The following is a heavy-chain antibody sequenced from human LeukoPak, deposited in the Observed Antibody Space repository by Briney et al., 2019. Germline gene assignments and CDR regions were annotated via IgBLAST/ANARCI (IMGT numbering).Heavy chain of an antibody. CDR2: ISGSGDST. J-gene: IGHJ5*02. CDR3: VKSRYGAATGRGNWFDP. Sequence: PGGSLRLSCAASGFTFSSYAMSWIRQAPGEGLEWVSTISGSGDSTYYADSVKGRFTISRDNPKNTLYLQMNSLRGEDMAVYYCVKSRYGAATGRGNWFDPWGQGTLVTVSS. CDR1: GFTFSSYA. D-gene: IGHD6-13*01. V-gene: IGHV3-23*01.